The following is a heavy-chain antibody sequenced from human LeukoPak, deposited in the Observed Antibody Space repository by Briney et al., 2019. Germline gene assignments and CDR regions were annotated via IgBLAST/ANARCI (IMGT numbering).Heavy chain of an antibody. D-gene: IGHD1-20*01. CDR1: GFILSNYE. Sequence: GGSLRLSCAASGFILSNYEMNWVRQALGKGLEWISYIGSSGGSTYYADSVKGRFTISRDNAKNSLYLQMNSLRAEDTAVYYCARVGYDWNLFDYWGQGTLVTVSS. CDR3: ARVGYDWNLFDY. CDR2: IGSSGGST. V-gene: IGHV3-48*03. J-gene: IGHJ4*02.